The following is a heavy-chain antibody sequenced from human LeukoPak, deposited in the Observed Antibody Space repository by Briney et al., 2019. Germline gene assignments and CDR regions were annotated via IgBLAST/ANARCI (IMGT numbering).Heavy chain of an antibody. V-gene: IGHV3-23*01. J-gene: IGHJ4*02. CDR1: GFTFSSYA. CDR3: ARNSGGNPDYFDY. D-gene: IGHD4-23*01. Sequence: SGGSLRLSCAASGFTFSSYAMSWARQAPGKGPQWVSAISGSGGITYYADSVKGRFAISRDNSKNTLYLQMNSLRAEDTAVYYCARNSGGNPDYFDYWGQGTLVTVSS. CDR2: ISGSGGIT.